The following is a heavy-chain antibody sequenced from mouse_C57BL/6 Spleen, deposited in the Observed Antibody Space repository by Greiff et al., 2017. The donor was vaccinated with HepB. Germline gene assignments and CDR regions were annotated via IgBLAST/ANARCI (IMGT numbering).Heavy chain of an antibody. D-gene: IGHD6-1*01. V-gene: IGHV1-50*01. CDR3: ARREAVPYYYAMDY. CDR1: GYTFTSYW. Sequence: VQLQQPGAELVKPGASVKLSCKASGYTFTSYWMQWVKQRPGQGLEWIGEIDPSDSYTNYNQKFKGKATLTVDTSSSTAYMQLSSLTSEDSAVYYSARREAVPYYYAMDYWGQGTSVTVSS. CDR2: IDPSDSYT. J-gene: IGHJ4*01.